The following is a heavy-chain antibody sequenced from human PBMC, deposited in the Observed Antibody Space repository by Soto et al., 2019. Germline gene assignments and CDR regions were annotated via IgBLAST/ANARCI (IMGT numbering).Heavy chain of an antibody. CDR2: IKQDGSEI. CDR3: ARGRFYFNY. D-gene: IGHD3-3*01. V-gene: IGHV3-7*01. Sequence: GGSLRLSCAASGFTFSTSWMTWVRQAPGKRLEWVANIKQDGSEIYYVDSVKGRFTISRDNGKSSLYLQMNSLRAEDTAVYYCARGRFYFNYWGQGTLVTVSS. CDR1: GFTFSTSW. J-gene: IGHJ4*02.